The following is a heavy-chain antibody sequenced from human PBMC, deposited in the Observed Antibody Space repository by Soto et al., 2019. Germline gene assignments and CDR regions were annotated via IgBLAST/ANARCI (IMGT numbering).Heavy chain of an antibody. CDR2: ISHSGSA. V-gene: IGHV4-38-2*02. CDR1: HYSISSGYF. Sequence: SENLSLTCAVSHYSISSGYFWGWIRQPPGKGLEWIGSISHSGSAYYSPSLKSRVTISVDTSKNQFSLKLNPVTAADTAVYYCLRDYSDSNGYYYFDYWGQGTLVTVSS. CDR3: LRDYSDSNGYYYFDY. J-gene: IGHJ4*02. D-gene: IGHD3-22*01.